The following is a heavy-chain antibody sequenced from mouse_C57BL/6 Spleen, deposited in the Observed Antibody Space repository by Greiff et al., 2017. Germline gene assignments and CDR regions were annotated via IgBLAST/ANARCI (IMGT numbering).Heavy chain of an antibody. D-gene: IGHD1-1*01. CDR2: IWSGGST. CDR3: ASLADLFDY. Sequence: VKLMESGPGLVQPSQSLSITCTVSGFSLTSYGVHWVRHSPGKVLEWLGVIWSGGSTDYNAAVISRLSISKDNTKSQVFFKMNSLQADDTAIYYCASLADLFDYWGQGTTLTVSS. J-gene: IGHJ2*01. CDR1: GFSLTSYG. V-gene: IGHV2-2*01.